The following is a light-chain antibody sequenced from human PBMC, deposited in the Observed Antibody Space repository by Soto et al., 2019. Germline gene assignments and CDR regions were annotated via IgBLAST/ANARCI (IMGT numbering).Light chain of an antibody. CDR2: DAF. J-gene: IGKJ2*01. Sequence: DIQMTQSPSSLSASVGDRITITCQASQDISNRLNWYHQKPGKAPNLLIYDAFNLAAGVPSGFSGSGSWTDFTFTISSLQPEDIGTYYCQHCFTVPYTFGQGTKLEVK. CDR1: QDISNR. V-gene: IGKV1-33*01. CDR3: QHCFTVPYT.